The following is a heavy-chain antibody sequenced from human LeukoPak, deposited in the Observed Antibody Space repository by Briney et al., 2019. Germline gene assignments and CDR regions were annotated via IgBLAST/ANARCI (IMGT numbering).Heavy chain of an antibody. V-gene: IGHV1-18*01. Sequence: SVKVSCKASGYTFTSYGISWVRQVPGQGLEWMGWISAYNGNTNYAQKLQGRVTMTTDTSTSTAYMELRSLRSDDTAVYYCARVDYYDSSGYADYWGQGTLVTVSS. J-gene: IGHJ4*02. D-gene: IGHD3-22*01. CDR3: ARVDYYDSSGYADY. CDR1: GYTFTSYG. CDR2: ISAYNGNT.